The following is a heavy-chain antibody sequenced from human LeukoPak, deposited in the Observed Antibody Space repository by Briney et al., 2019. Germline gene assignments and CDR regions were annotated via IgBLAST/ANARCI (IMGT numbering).Heavy chain of an antibody. J-gene: IGHJ4*02. CDR2: LSGSGGST. V-gene: IGHV3-23*01. CDR3: VKAKSGSYSPFDY. D-gene: IGHD1-26*01. CDR1: GFTFSTYW. Sequence: GGSLRLSCAGSGFTFSTYWMSWVRQGPGKGLEWVSGLSGSGGSTYYADSVKGRFTISRDNSWNTLYLQMNSLRAEDTAVYYCVKAKSGSYSPFDYWGQGTLVTVSS.